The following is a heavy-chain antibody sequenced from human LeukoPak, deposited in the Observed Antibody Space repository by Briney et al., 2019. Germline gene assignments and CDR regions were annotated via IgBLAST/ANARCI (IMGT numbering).Heavy chain of an antibody. CDR1: GVTFRNYA. J-gene: IGHJ4*02. D-gene: IGHD3-16*01. CDR3: AGRAGAYTHPNDN. V-gene: IGHV3-23*01. Sequence: GGSLRLSCAVSGVTFRNYAFSWVRQAPGKGLEWVSIISGSGSNTHCSDSVKGRFTISIDNSKNTLYLQMNSLRAEGTAVYYCAGRAGAYTHPNDNGAQGPLVTVSS. CDR2: ISGSGSNT.